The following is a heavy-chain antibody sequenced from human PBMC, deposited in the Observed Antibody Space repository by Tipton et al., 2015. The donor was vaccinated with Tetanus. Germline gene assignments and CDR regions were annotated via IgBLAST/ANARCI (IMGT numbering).Heavy chain of an antibody. D-gene: IGHD1-26*01. Sequence: SLRLSCAASGFTFDDYAMHWVRQAPGKGLEWVSGISWNSGSIGYADSVKGRFTISRDNAKNSLYLQMNSLRAEDTALYYCAKDMRATGRWGYDYWGQGTLVTVSS. J-gene: IGHJ4*02. CDR3: AKDMRATGRWGYDY. CDR1: GFTFDDYA. CDR2: ISWNSGSI. V-gene: IGHV3-9*01.